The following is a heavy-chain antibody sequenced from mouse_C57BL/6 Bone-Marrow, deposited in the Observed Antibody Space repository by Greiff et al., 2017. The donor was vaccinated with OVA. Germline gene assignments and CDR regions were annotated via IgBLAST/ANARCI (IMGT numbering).Heavy chain of an antibody. Sequence: EVKLQESGAELVRPGASVKLSCTASGFNIKDDYMHWVKQRPEQGLEWIGWIDPENGDTEYASKFQGKATITADTSSNTAYLQLSSLTSEDTAVYYCTSIDYGNYWYFDVWGTGTTVTVAS. V-gene: IGHV14-4*01. D-gene: IGHD2-1*01. J-gene: IGHJ1*03. CDR3: TSIDYGNYWYFDV. CDR2: IDPENGDT. CDR1: GFNIKDDY.